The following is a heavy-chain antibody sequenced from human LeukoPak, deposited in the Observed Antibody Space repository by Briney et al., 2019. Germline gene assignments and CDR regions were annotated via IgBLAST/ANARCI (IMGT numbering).Heavy chain of an antibody. J-gene: IGHJ5*02. Sequence: PSETLSLTCTVSGGSISSSSYYWGWIRQPPGKGLERIGSIYYSGSTNYNPSLKSRVTISVDTSKNQFSLKLSSVTAADTAVYYCATLKRSTPNWFDPWGQGTLVTVSS. CDR1: GGSISSSSYY. CDR2: IYYSGST. V-gene: IGHV4-39*01. CDR3: ATLKRSTPNWFDP.